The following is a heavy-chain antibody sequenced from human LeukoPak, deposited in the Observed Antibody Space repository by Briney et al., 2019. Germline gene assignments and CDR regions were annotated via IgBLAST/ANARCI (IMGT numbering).Heavy chain of an antibody. D-gene: IGHD2-2*01. V-gene: IGHV3-74*01. CDR3: VSFYETY. CDR2: INSDGSWT. J-gene: IGHJ4*02. CDR1: GNYW. Sequence: GGSLRLSCAASGNYWMHWVRQAPGKGLVWVSHINSDGSWTSYADSVKGRFTISKDNAKNTVYLQMSNLRAEDTAVYYCVSFYETYWGRGTLVTVSS.